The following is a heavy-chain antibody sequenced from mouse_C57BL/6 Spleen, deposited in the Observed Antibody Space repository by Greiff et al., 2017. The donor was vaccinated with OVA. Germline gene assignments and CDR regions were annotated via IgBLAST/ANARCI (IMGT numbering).Heavy chain of an antibody. J-gene: IGHJ1*03. CDR1: GYTFTSYW. CDR3: ARLWRDYDWYFDV. V-gene: IGHV1-50*01. CDR2: IDPSGSYT. D-gene: IGHD2-4*01. Sequence: VQLQQPGAELVKPGASVKLSCKASGYTFTSYWMQWVKQRPGQGLEWIGEIDPSGSYTNYNQKFKGKATLTVDTSSSTAYMQLSSLTSEDSAVYYCARLWRDYDWYFDVWGTGTTVTVSS.